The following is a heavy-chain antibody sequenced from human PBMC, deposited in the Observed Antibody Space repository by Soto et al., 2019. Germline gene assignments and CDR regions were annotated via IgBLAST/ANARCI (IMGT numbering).Heavy chain of an antibody. CDR3: ARVSLVGPSGGRYFDY. J-gene: IGHJ4*02. Sequence: EVQLVESGGGLVQPGGSLRLSCAASGFTFSAHYMDWVRQAPGKGLEWGGRIKNKANSYTKEYAASVEGRFTISREDSLNSLYLQMNSLKTEDTAVYYCARVSLVGPSGGRYFDYCGQGSQVAVS. V-gene: IGHV3-72*01. CDR2: IKNKANSYTK. D-gene: IGHD1-26*01. CDR1: GFTFSAHY.